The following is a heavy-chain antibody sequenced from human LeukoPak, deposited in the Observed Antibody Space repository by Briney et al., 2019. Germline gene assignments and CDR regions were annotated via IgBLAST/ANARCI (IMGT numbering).Heavy chain of an antibody. CDR1: GGSISSSSYY. J-gene: IGHJ4*02. CDR3: ARWTGNYDILTGYYE. V-gene: IGHV4-39*07. CDR2: IYYSGST. D-gene: IGHD3-9*01. Sequence: PSETLSLTCTVSGGSISSSSYYWGWIRQPPGKGLEWIGSIYYSGSTYYNPSLKSRVTISVDTSKNQFSLKLSSVTAADTAVYYCARWTGNYDILTGYYEWGQGTLVTVSS.